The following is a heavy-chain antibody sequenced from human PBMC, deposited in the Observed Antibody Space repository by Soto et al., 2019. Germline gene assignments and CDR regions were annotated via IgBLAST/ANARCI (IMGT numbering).Heavy chain of an antibody. CDR3: ARDLIYAGYYYYMDV. CDR2: INYKSHI. V-gene: IGHV3-21*01. CDR1: GFTFSSYS. Sequence: EVQLVESGGGLVKPGGSLRLSCAASGFTFSSYSMNWVRLAPGKGLEWVSSINYKSHIDYADSVKGRFTISRDNAKNSLYLQMNSLRAEDTAVYFCARDLIYAGYYYYMDVWGIGTTVTVSS. J-gene: IGHJ6*03. D-gene: IGHD3-10*01.